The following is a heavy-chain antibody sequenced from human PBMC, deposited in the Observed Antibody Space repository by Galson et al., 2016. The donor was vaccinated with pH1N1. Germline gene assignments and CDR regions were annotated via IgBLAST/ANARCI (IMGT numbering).Heavy chain of an antibody. CDR2: IKSKTDGGTT. D-gene: IGHD3-3*01. CDR1: GFTFTNAW. Sequence: SLRLSCAASGFTFTNAWMSWVRQAPGKGLEWVGRIKSKTDGGTTDYAAPVKGRFTISRDDSKKMLYLQFNNLKIEDTAVYYCSADVYDFWSVSGDYWGQGTLLTVSS. CDR3: SADVYDFWSVSGDY. J-gene: IGHJ4*02. V-gene: IGHV3-15*01.